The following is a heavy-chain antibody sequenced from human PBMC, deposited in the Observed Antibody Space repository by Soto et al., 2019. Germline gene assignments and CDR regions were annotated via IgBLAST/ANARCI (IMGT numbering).Heavy chain of an antibody. Sequence: GSLRLSCAASGFTFSSYAMIFFRHSPLKWLEWVSAISGSGGSTYYADSVKGRFTISRDNSKNTLYLQMNSLRAEDTAVYYCAKDFDRSSGWYVGGGLLFYYYYGMDVWGQGTTVTVS. CDR1: GFTFSSYA. CDR2: ISGSGGST. CDR3: AKDFDRSSGWYVGGGLLFYYYYGMDV. J-gene: IGHJ6*02. D-gene: IGHD6-19*01. V-gene: IGHV3-23*01.